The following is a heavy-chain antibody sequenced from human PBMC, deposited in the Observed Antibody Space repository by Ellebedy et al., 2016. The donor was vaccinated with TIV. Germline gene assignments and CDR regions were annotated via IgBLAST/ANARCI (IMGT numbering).Heavy chain of an antibody. J-gene: IGHJ4*02. Sequence: GGSLRLXCAASGFTFSSYWMHWVHQAPGKGLVWVSRINSDGSSTSYADSVKGRFTISRDNAKNTLYLQMNSLRAEDTAVYYCARPLSNIVATIGYWGQGTLVTVSS. CDR1: GFTFSSYW. CDR3: ARPLSNIVATIGY. V-gene: IGHV3-74*01. CDR2: INSDGSST. D-gene: IGHD5-12*01.